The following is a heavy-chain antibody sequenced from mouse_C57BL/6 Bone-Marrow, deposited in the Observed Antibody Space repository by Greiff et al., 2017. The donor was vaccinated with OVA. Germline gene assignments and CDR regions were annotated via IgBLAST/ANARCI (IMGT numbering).Heavy chain of an antibody. D-gene: IGHD2-4*01. CDR3: ARHIDYDY. J-gene: IGHJ2*01. Sequence: VQLQQSGGDLVKPGGSLKLSCAASGFTFSSYGMSWVRQTPDKRLEWVATISSGGSYTYYPDSVKGRFTISRDNAKNTLYLQMSSLKSEDTAMYYCARHIDYDYWGQGTTLTVSS. CDR1: GFTFSSYG. CDR2: ISSGGSYT. V-gene: IGHV5-6*01.